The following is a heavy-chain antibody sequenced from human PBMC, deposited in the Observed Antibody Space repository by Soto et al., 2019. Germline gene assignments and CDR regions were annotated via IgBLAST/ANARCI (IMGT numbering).Heavy chain of an antibody. CDR3: ARGPITMVRGVITYYYYYGMDV. Sequence: SETLSLTCTVSGGSISSGGYYWSWIRQPPGKGLEWIGEINHSGSTNYNPSLKSRVTISVDTSKNQFSLKLSSVTAADTAVYYCARGPITMVRGVITYYYYYGMDVWGQGTTVT. V-gene: IGHV4-39*07. CDR1: GGSISSGGYY. D-gene: IGHD3-10*01. CDR2: INHSGST. J-gene: IGHJ6*02.